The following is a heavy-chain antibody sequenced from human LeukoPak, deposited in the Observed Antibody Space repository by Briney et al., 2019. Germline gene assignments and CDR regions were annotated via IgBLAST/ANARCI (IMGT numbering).Heavy chain of an antibody. J-gene: IGHJ5*02. CDR3: ARQIAAAGPNWFDP. Sequence: GGSLRLSCAASGFTFSSYWMSWVRQAPGKGLEWVANIKQDGSEKYCVDSVKGRFTISRDNAKNSLYLQMNSLRAEDTAVYYCARQIAAAGPNWFDPWGQGTLVTVSS. D-gene: IGHD6-13*01. CDR1: GFTFSSYW. CDR2: IKQDGSEK. V-gene: IGHV3-7*01.